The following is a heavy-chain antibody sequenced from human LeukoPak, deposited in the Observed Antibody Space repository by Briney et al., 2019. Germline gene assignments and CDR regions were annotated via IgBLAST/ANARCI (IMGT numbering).Heavy chain of an antibody. J-gene: IGHJ4*02. CDR2: FDPEDGET. Sequence: ASVKVSCKASGYTFTTYGISWVRQAPGKGLEWMGGFDPEDGETIYAQKFQGRVTMTEDTSTDTAYMELSSLRSEDTAVYYCATDYYDSSGYRHPVPGWGQGTLVTVSS. D-gene: IGHD3-22*01. V-gene: IGHV1-24*01. CDR3: ATDYYDSSGYRHPVPG. CDR1: GYTFTTYG.